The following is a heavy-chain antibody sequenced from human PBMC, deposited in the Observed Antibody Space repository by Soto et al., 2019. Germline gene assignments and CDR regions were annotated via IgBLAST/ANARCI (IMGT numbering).Heavy chain of an antibody. CDR1: GASISSGGYY. V-gene: IGHV4-31*02. CDR2: IYYSGST. J-gene: IGHJ6*02. Sequence: SETLCLTWTVSGASISSGGYYWSWIRQHPGKGLEWIGYIYYSGSTYYNPSLKSRVTISVDTSKNQFSLKLSSVTAADTAVYYCARVYSAMPQHPYSMDFSGPGPIVTVS. CDR3: ARVYSAMPQHPYSMDF. D-gene: IGHD2-2*01.